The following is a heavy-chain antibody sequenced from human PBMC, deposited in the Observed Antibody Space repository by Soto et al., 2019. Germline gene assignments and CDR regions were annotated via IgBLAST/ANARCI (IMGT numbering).Heavy chain of an antibody. CDR2: IWYDGSNK. D-gene: IGHD4-4*01. CDR1: GFTFSSYG. CDR3: ARENTTVTTVGRFYYYGMDV. Sequence: PGGSLRLSCAASGFTFSSYGMHWVRQAQGKGLEWVAVIWYDGSNKYYADSVKGRFTTSRDNSKNTLYLQMNSLRAEDTAVYYCARENTTVTTVGRFYYYGMDVWGQGTTVTVSS. J-gene: IGHJ6*02. V-gene: IGHV3-33*01.